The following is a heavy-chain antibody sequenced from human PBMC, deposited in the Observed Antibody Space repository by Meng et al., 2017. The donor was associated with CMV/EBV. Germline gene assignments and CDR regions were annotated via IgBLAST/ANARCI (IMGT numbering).Heavy chain of an antibody. CDR3: AKGHSSSGFYYYYGMDV. CDR1: GFTFDAYA. V-gene: IGHV3-9*01. CDR2: ISWNSGSI. Sequence: GGSLRLSCAASGFTFDAYAMHWVRQAPGKGLEWVSGISWNSGSIGYADSVKGRVTISRDNAKNSLYLQMNSLRAEDTALYYCAKGHSSSGFYYYYGMDVWGQGTTVTVSS. D-gene: IGHD6-6*01. J-gene: IGHJ6*02.